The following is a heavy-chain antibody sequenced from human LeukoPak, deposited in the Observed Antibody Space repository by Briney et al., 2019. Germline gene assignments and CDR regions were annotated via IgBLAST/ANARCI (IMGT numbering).Heavy chain of an antibody. CDR3: AKDGDGINAVDGFDI. D-gene: IGHD3-10*01. CDR1: RFTFSNYA. Sequence: PGGSLRLSCAASRFTFSNYAMSWVRQAPGKGLEWVSSIRDSAYRTYYADSVKGRFTISRDNSKNTLYLQMNSLRAEDTAVYYCAKDGDGINAVDGFDIWGQGTMVTVSS. V-gene: IGHV3-23*01. J-gene: IGHJ3*02. CDR2: IRDSAYRT.